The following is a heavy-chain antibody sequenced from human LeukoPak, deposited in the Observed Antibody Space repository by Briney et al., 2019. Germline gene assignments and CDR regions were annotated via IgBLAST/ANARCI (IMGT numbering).Heavy chain of an antibody. Sequence: GASVKVSCKVSGYTLTELSMHWVRQAPGKGLEWMGGFDPEDGETIYAQKFQGRVTMTEDTSTDTAYMEPSSLRSEDTAVYYCAPWGKYSGSPFDYWGQGTLVTVSS. J-gene: IGHJ4*02. CDR3: APWGKYSGSPFDY. CDR1: GYTLTELS. D-gene: IGHD1-26*01. CDR2: FDPEDGET. V-gene: IGHV1-24*01.